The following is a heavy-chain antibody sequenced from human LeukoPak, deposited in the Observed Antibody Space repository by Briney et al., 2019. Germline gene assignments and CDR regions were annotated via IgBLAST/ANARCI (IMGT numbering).Heavy chain of an antibody. V-gene: IGHV1-69*04. Sequence: SVKVSCKAAGGTFSSYATSWVRQAPGQGLEWMGRIIPILGIANYAQKFQGRVTITADKSTSTAYMELSSLRSEDTAVYYCAKNPLNSGYEYSVENCFDPWGQGTLVTVSS. CDR1: GGTFSSYA. J-gene: IGHJ5*02. D-gene: IGHD5-12*01. CDR3: AKNPLNSGYEYSVENCFDP. CDR2: IIPILGIA.